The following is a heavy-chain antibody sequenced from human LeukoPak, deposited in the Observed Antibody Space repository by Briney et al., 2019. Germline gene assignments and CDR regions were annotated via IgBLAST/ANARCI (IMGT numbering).Heavy chain of an antibody. CDR2: FRGSGGST. Sequence: GGSLRLSCAASGFTFSNYAMSWVRQAPGKGREWVSSFRGSGGSTYYADSGKVRLTTSRDNSKDTLYLQMNSLRTEDTAVYPCARGSSGTIIAAGVDYWGEGTLVSVSS. J-gene: IGHJ4*02. V-gene: IGHV3-23*01. CDR1: GFTFSNYA. CDR3: ARGSSGTIIAAGVDY. D-gene: IGHD3-16*01.